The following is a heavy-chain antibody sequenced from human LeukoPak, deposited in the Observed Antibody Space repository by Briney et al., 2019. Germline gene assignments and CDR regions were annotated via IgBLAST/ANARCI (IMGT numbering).Heavy chain of an antibody. CDR3: ARALYDILTGPKPYRNWYFDL. J-gene: IGHJ2*01. V-gene: IGHV1-69*13. CDR1: GGTFSSYA. D-gene: IGHD3-9*01. CDR2: IIPIFGTA. Sequence: EASVKVSCKASGGTFSSYAISWVRQAPGQGLEWMGGIIPIFGTANYAQKFQGRVTVTADESTSTAYMELSSLRSEDTAVYYCARALYDILTGPKPYRNWYFDLWGRGTLVTVSS.